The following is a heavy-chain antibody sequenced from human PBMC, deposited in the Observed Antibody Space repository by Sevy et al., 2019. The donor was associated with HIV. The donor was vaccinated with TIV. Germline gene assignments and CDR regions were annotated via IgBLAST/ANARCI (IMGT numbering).Heavy chain of an antibody. Sequence: SETLSLTCSVSGGSMSNYYWSWVRQPAGKGLEWIGRIYPSGSTNYNPSLTSRVSMSLDSSKNQFSLKVNSVTAADTAVYYCVRGSQRMDVWGQGTTVTVSS. CDR2: IYPSGST. J-gene: IGHJ6*02. V-gene: IGHV4-4*07. CDR1: GGSMSNYY. CDR3: VRGSQRMDV.